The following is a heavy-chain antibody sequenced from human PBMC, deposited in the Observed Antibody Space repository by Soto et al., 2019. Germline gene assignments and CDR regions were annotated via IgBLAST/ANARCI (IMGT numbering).Heavy chain of an antibody. CDR2: IHWDDDK. CDR1: GFSLTASGVG. J-gene: IGHJ4*02. Sequence: QITLNESGPTLVKPTQTLTLTCTFSGFSLTASGVGVGWIRQPPGKALEWLALIHWDDDKRYSPSLKSRLTITADTARNQVVLTMTNMDPVDTATYFCAHNLQSGSTFHFDYWGQGTLVTVSS. D-gene: IGHD1-7*01. CDR3: AHNLQSGSTFHFDY. V-gene: IGHV2-5*02.